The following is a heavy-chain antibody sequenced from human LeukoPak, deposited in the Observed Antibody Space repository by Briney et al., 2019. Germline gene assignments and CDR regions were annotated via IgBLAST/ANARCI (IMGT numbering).Heavy chain of an antibody. CDR2: MNSDGTTV. CDR1: GFTFRTSW. Sequence: GGSLRLSCAVSGFTFRTSWMQWVRQAPGGGLGWVSRMNSDGTTVNYADSVKGRFTMSRDNAKNTLYLQMNSLRAEDTAVYYCARGGNYYLDYWGQGTLATVSS. D-gene: IGHD5-24*01. CDR3: ARGGNYYLDY. J-gene: IGHJ4*02. V-gene: IGHV3-74*01.